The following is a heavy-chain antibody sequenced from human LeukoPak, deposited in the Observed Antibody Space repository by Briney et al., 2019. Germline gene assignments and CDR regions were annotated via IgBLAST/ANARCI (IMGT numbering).Heavy chain of an antibody. V-gene: IGHV3-23*01. CDR2: ISGSGGST. Sequence: GGSLRLSCAASGFTFSSYAMSWVRRAPGKGLEWVSAISGSGGSTYYADSVKGRFTISRDNSKNTLYLQMNSLRAEDTAVYYCAKSYTRSRDAFDIWGQGTMVTVSS. CDR1: GFTFSSYA. CDR3: AKSYTRSRDAFDI. J-gene: IGHJ3*02. D-gene: IGHD6-13*01.